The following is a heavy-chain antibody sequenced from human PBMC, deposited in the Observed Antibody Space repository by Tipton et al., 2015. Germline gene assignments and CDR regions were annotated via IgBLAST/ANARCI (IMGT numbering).Heavy chain of an antibody. Sequence: SLRLSCAGSGFTFSNYWMHWVRQAPGKGPVWVSRINPDESFTSYADSVKGRFTISRDNVKNMLYLQMDSLRAEDTAVYFCARGEGDYDVSGYFYWGQGLLVTVSS. CDR2: INPDESFT. CDR3: ARGEGDYDVSGYFY. D-gene: IGHD3-22*01. V-gene: IGHV3-74*01. CDR1: GFTFSNYW. J-gene: IGHJ4*02.